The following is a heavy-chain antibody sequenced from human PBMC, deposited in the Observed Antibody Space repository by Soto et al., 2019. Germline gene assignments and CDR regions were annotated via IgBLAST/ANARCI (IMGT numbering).Heavy chain of an antibody. J-gene: IGHJ4*02. V-gene: IGHV2-5*02. Sequence: QITLKESGPTLVKPTQTLTLTCTFSGFSLSTNGVGVGWIRQPPGKALEWLALIYWDDSKHYSPSLNSRLTISKXXSRNLVVLTMTNMDPVDTATYYCAKKGGGDYILGYWGQGTLVTVSS. D-gene: IGHD4-17*01. CDR3: AKKGGGDYILGY. CDR2: IYWDDSK. CDR1: GFSLSTNGVG.